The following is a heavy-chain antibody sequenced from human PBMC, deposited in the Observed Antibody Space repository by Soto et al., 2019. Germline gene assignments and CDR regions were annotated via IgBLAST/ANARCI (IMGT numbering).Heavy chain of an antibody. CDR1: GFTFSSTG. D-gene: IGHD6-19*01. CDR2: ISHDGGHK. J-gene: IGHJ4*02. V-gene: IGHV3-30*18. Sequence: QVQLVESGGGVVQPGGALRLSCAASGFTFSSTGMHWFRQAPGKGLEWVAVISHDGGHKYYGDSVKGRFTISRDNSKDTLDLQMNSLRADDTAVYYCAKDWGIAVAAHWGQGTLVTVSS. CDR3: AKDWGIAVAAH.